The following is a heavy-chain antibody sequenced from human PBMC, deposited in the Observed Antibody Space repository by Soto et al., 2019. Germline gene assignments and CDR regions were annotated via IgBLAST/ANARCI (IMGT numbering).Heavy chain of an antibody. J-gene: IGHJ4*02. CDR3: ASYNWRTYYFHY. Sequence: ASVKVSCKVSGYTLTELSMHWVRQAPGKGLEWMGGFDPEDGETIYAQKFQGRVTMTEDTSTDTAYMELSSLRSEDTAVYYCASYNWRTYYFHYWGQGTLVTVSS. D-gene: IGHD1-20*01. CDR1: GYTLTELS. CDR2: FDPEDGET. V-gene: IGHV1-24*01.